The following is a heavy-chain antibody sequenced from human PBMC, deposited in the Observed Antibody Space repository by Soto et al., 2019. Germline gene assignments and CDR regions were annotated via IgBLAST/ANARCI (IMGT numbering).Heavy chain of an antibody. Sequence: SETLSLPCTVSGASIRTYSMSWIRQSAGKGLEWIGHMYTNGRTNYIPSLKSRITMSVDTSKNQFSLNLKFLTAADTAVYFCAKDQSGAADSWGQGTMVTVSS. CDR1: GASIRTYS. V-gene: IGHV4-4*07. CDR2: MYTNGRT. J-gene: IGHJ3*02. CDR3: AKDQSGAADS. D-gene: IGHD3-10*01.